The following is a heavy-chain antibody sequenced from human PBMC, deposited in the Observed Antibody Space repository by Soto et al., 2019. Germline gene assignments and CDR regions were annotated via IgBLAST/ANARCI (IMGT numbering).Heavy chain of an antibody. Sequence: EVQLVESGGGLVKPGGSLRLSCADSGFDFSKAWMSWVRQAPGKGLEWVGRLMSKTDGGTTVYAAPVKGRFTISRDDSKNTLYLQMSSLNTEDTAVYYCAAGTGRTDLDYWGQGTLVTASS. CDR3: AAGTGRTDLDY. J-gene: IGHJ4*02. CDR1: GFDFSKAW. V-gene: IGHV3-15*01. CDR2: LMSKTDGGTT. D-gene: IGHD2-2*01.